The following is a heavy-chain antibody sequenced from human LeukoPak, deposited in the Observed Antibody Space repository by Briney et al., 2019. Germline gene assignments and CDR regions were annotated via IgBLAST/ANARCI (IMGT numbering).Heavy chain of an antibody. CDR1: GFTFSSYS. CDR3: ARAVYCSGGSCYPHDAFDI. CDR2: ISSSSSYI. D-gene: IGHD2-15*01. Sequence: GGSLRLSCAASGFTFSSYSMNWVRQALGKGLEWVSSISSSSSYIYYADSVKGRFTISRDNAKNSLYLQMNSLRAEDTAVYYCARAVYCSGGSCYPHDAFDIWGLGTMVTVSS. V-gene: IGHV3-21*01. J-gene: IGHJ3*02.